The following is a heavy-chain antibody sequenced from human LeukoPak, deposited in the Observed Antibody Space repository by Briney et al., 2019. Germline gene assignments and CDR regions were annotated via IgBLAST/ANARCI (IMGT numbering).Heavy chain of an antibody. CDR3: ARASLARRITMVRGVIFPFDY. V-gene: IGHV3-7*01. CDR1: GFTFSNAW. Sequence: PGGSLRLSCAASGFTFSNAWMSWVRQAPGKGLEWVANIKQDGSEKYYVDSVKGRFTISRDNAKNSLYLQMNSLRAEDTAVYYCARASLARRITMVRGVIFPFDYWGQGTLVTVSS. J-gene: IGHJ4*02. CDR2: IKQDGSEK. D-gene: IGHD3-10*01.